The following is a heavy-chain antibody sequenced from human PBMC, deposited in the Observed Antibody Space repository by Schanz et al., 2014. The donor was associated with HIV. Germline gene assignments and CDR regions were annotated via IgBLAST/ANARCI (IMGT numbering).Heavy chain of an antibody. Sequence: QVQLQQWGAGLLKPSETLSLTCAVYGGSFSGYYWTWIRQSPGKGLEWIGEINHSESTNYNPSLKRRVTLSVDTSKNQFSLKLSSVTAADTAVYYCAREDVYSWCFDLWGRGTLVTVSS. D-gene: IGHD2-8*01. CDR1: GGSFSGYY. CDR3: AREDVYSWCFDL. J-gene: IGHJ2*01. CDR2: INHSEST. V-gene: IGHV4-34*01.